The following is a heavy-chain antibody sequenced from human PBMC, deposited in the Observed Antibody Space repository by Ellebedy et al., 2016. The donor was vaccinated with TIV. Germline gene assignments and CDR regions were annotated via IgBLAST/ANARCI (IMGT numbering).Heavy chain of an antibody. CDR3: ARDPGGGGNYGDNWFDP. D-gene: IGHD4-17*01. J-gene: IGHJ5*02. Sequence: PGGSLRLSCAASGFTVNSYFMTWVRQAPGEGLEWVSIIYKDGGTNYTDSVLGRLTISRDNSENTLYLQMDSLRAEDTAVYYCARDPGGGGNYGDNWFDPWGQGTLVTVSS. CDR1: GFTVNSYF. V-gene: IGHV3-66*01. CDR2: IYKDGGT.